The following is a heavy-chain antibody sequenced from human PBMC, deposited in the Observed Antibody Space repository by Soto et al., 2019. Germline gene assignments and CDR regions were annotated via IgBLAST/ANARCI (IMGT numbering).Heavy chain of an antibody. CDR3: ARDPLPSYYDSSGYYDP. CDR2: IIPIFGTA. V-gene: IGHV1-69*01. D-gene: IGHD3-22*01. CDR1: GGTFSSYA. J-gene: IGHJ5*02. Sequence: QVQLVQSGAEVKKPGSSVKVSCKASGGTFSSYAISWVRQAPGQGLEWMGGIIPIFGTANYAQKFQGRVTITADESTSTAYMELSSLRSEDTAVYYCARDPLPSYYDSSGYYDPWGQGTLVTVSS.